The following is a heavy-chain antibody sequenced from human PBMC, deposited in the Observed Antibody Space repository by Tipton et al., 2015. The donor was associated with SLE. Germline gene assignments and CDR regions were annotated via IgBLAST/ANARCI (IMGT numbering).Heavy chain of an antibody. Sequence: GLVKPSETLSLICAVSGYSISSEYYWGWIRQPPGKGLEWIGLLYQSGSTFYNPSLMGRVTISLDTSKNQLYLTLSSVTAADTAVYYCATYHNNLTEYYDPKSINAFDIWGRGTMVSVSS. V-gene: IGHV4-38-2*01. CDR2: LYQSGST. CDR3: ATYHNNLTEYYDPKSINAFDI. J-gene: IGHJ3*02. CDR1: GYSISSEYY. D-gene: IGHD3-22*01.